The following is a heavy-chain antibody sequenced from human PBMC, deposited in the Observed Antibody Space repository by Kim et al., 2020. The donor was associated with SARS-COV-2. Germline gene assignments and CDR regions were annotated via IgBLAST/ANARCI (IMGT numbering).Heavy chain of an antibody. J-gene: IGHJ5*02. CDR3: AQDPGYRSGWLNWFDL. CDR2: ISGSGGGT. V-gene: IGHV3-23*01. D-gene: IGHD6-19*01. CDR1: GFTFSSYA. Sequence: GGSLRLSCAASGFTFSSYAMSWVRQAPGKGLDWVSAISGSGGGTYYADSVKGRFTISRDNSKDTLYLQMNSLRAEDTAISYCAQDPGYRSGWLNWFDLWGQGTLVAVSS.